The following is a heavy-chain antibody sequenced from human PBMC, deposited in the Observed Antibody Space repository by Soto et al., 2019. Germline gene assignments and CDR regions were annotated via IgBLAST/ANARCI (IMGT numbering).Heavy chain of an antibody. V-gene: IGHV1-2*02. CDR3: ARSLLAIEDAFDI. D-gene: IGHD2-8*02. J-gene: IGHJ3*02. CDR1: GYTFTGYY. CDR2: INPNSGGT. Sequence: ASVKVSCKASGYTFTGYYMHWVRQAPGQGLEWMGWINPNSGGTNYAQELQGGVTMTRDTSTSTAYMELRSLRSDDSAVYYCARSLLAIEDAFDIWGQGTMVTVSS.